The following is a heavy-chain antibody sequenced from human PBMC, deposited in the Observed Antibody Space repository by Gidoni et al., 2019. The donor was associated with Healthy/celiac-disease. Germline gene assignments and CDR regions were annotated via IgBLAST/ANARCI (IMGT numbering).Heavy chain of an antibody. V-gene: IGHV3-23*01. CDR2: ISGSGGST. CDR3: AKEPYDSSGYSMGPWDY. Sequence: EVQLLESGGGLVQPGGSLRLSCAASGFTFSSYAMSWVRQAPGKGLEWVSAISGSGGSTYYADSVKGRFTISRDNSKNTLYLQMNSLRAEDTAVYYCAKEPYDSSGYSMGPWDYWGQGTLVTVSS. CDR1: GFTFSSYA. J-gene: IGHJ4*02. D-gene: IGHD3-22*01.